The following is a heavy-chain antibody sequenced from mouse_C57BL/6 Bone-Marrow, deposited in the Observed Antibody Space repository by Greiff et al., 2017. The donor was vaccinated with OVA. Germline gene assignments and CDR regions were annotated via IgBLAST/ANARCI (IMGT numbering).Heavy chain of an antibody. Sequence: EVQLQQSGAELVRPGASVKLSCTASGFNIKDYYMHWVKQRPEQGLEWIGRIDPEDGDTEYAPKFQGKATMTADTSSHTAYLQLNNLTSEDTAVYYCTWDYACYFDVWGTGTTVTVSS. CDR1: GFNIKDYY. V-gene: IGHV14-1*01. J-gene: IGHJ1*03. CDR3: TWDYACYFDV. D-gene: IGHD2-4*01. CDR2: IDPEDGDT.